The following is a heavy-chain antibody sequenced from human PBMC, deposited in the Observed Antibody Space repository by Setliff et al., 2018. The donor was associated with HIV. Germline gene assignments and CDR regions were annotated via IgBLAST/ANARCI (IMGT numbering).Heavy chain of an antibody. J-gene: IGHJ4*02. CDR2: IYYSGST. CDR1: GGSFSGYY. Sequence: KSSETLSLTCAVYGGSFSGYYWSWIRQHPGKGLEWIGYIYYSGSTYYNPSLKSRVTISGDTSKNQFSLKLSSVTASDTAVYYCARESELRRIDSWGQGTLVTVSS. D-gene: IGHD1-1*01. V-gene: IGHV4-31*11. CDR3: ARESELRRIDS.